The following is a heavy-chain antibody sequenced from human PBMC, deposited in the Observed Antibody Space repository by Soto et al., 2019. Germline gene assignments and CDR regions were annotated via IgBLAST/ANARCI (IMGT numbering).Heavy chain of an antibody. CDR1: GFTFSSYS. D-gene: IGHD5-18*01. J-gene: IGHJ4*02. V-gene: IGHV3-21*01. CDR2: ISSSSSYI. CDR3: ARGGIQLWLHYFDY. Sequence: GGSLRLSCAASGFTFSSYSMNWVRQAPGKGLEWVSSISSSSSYIYYADSVKGRFTISRDNVKNSLYLQMNSLRAEDTAVYYCARGGIQLWLHYFDYWGQGTLVTVSS.